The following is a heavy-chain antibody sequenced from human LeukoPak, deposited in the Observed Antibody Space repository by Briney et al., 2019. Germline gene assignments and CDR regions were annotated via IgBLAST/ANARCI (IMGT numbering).Heavy chain of an antibody. V-gene: IGHV1-3*01. J-gene: IGHJ4*02. CDR3: ARPLGSGSYYY. Sequence: GASVKVSCKASGYTFTSYAMHWVRQAPGQRLEWMGWINAGNGNTKYSQKFQGRVTITRDTSASTAYMELSGLRSEDTAAYYCARPLGSGSYYYWGQGTLVTVSS. CDR2: INAGNGNT. D-gene: IGHD1-26*01. CDR1: GYTFTSYA.